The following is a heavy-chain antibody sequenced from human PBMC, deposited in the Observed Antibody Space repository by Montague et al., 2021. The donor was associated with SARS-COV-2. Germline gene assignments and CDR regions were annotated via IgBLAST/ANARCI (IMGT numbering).Heavy chain of an antibody. J-gene: IGHJ4*02. V-gene: IGHV3-23*03. Sequence: SLRLSCAASGFTFSSSTLSWVRQAPGKGLEWVSNIYGATGRTFYADSVKGRFTMSRVNSKNTLYLQMNSLRVDDTAVYYCAKVDSVFPWGQGTLVTVSS. D-gene: IGHD3/OR15-3a*01. CDR2: IYGATGRT. CDR3: AKVDSVFP. CDR1: GFTFSSST.